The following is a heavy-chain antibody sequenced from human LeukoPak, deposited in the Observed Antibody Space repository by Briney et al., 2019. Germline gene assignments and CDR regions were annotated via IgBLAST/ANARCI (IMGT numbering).Heavy chain of an antibody. CDR3: ARPYDSSGYGYYMDV. CDR1: GDTFSSYA. D-gene: IGHD3-22*01. Sequence: SEKLSCNASGDTFSSYAISWVRHAPGQGLEWMGGIITIFGTANYAQKFQGRVTITTDESTSTAYMELSRVISEDTAVYYCARPYDSSGYGYYMDVWGEGTTVTVPS. V-gene: IGHV1-69*05. J-gene: IGHJ6*03. CDR2: IITIFGTA.